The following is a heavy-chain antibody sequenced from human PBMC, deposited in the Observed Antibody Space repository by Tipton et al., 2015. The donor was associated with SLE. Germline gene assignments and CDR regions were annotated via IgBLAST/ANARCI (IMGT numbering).Heavy chain of an antibody. CDR3: ARGVAGYFYYCYLDV. Sequence: TLSLTCAVYGGSFSGYYWSWIRQPPGKGLEWIGEISHSRTTNYNPSLKSRVSMSLDTSTNQFSLRLSFVTAADTAVYYCARGVAGYFYYCYLDVWGKGTTVTIPS. V-gene: IGHV4-34*01. J-gene: IGHJ6*03. CDR1: GGSFSGYY. CDR2: ISHSRTT.